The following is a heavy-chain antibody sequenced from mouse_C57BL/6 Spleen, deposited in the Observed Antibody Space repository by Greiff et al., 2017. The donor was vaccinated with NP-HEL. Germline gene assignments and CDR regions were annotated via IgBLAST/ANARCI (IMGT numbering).Heavy chain of an antibody. CDR2: ILPGSGST. D-gene: IGHD1-2*01. V-gene: IGHV1-9*01. Sequence: VQLQQSGAELMKPGASVKLSCKATGYTFTGYWIEWVKQRPGEILPGSGSTNYNEKFKGKATFTADTSSNTAYMQLSSLTTEDSAIYYCARSRRDFDYWGQGTTLTVSS. J-gene: IGHJ2*01. CDR3: ARSRRDFDY. CDR1: GYTFTGYW.